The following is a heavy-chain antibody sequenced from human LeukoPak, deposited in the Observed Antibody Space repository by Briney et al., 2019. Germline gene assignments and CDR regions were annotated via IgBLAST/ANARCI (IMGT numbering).Heavy chain of an antibody. D-gene: IGHD3-16*01. J-gene: IGHJ5*02. CDR1: GGSISSGSYY. V-gene: IGHV4-61*02. CDR3: ARVAGGLYDWFDP. Sequence: PSQTLSLTCTVSGGSISSGSYYWSWIRQPAGKGLEWIGRIYTSGSTNYNPPLKSRVTISVDTSKNQFSLKLSSVTAADTAVYYCARVAGGLYDWFDPWGQGTLVTVSS. CDR2: IYTSGST.